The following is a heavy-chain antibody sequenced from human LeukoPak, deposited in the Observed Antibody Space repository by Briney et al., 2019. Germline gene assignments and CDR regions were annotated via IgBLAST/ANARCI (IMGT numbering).Heavy chain of an antibody. CDR3: ARVPHYYYYYYMDV. J-gene: IGHJ6*03. CDR2: ISTYNGNT. V-gene: IGHV1-18*01. Sequence: ASVKVSCKASGYTFTSYGISWVRQAPGQGLEWMGWISTYNGNTNFAQKLQGRVTITTDTSTSTAYMELRSLRSDDTAVYYCARVPHYYYYYYMDVWGKGTTVTVSS. CDR1: GYTFTSYG.